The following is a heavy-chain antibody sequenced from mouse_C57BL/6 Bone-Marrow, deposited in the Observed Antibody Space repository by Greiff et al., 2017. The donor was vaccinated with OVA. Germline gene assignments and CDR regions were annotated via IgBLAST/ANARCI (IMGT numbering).Heavy chain of an antibody. D-gene: IGHD1-1*01. CDR2: IYPGDGDT. V-gene: IGHV1-82*01. J-gene: IGHJ4*01. CDR1: GYAFSSSW. CDR3: ARSYYYGSSYYAMDY. Sequence: VQLQQSGPELVKPGASVKISCKASGYAFSSSWMNWVKQRPGKGLEWIGRIYPGDGDTNYNGKFKGKATLTADKSSSTAYMQLSSLTSEDSAVYFCARSYYYGSSYYAMDYWGQGTSVTVSS.